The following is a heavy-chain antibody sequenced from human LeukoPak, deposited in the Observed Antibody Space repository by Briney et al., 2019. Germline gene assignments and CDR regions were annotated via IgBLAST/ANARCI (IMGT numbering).Heavy chain of an antibody. Sequence: GASVKVSCKASGYTFTSYGISWVRQAPGQGLEWRGWISAYNGNTNYAQKLPGRVTMTTDTSTSTAYMELRSLRSDDTAVYYCARVFSWEPHRDAFDIGGQGTMGTVSA. CDR2: ISAYNGNT. V-gene: IGHV1-18*01. CDR1: GYTFTSYG. J-gene: IGHJ3*02. D-gene: IGHD1-26*01. CDR3: ARVFSWEPHRDAFDI.